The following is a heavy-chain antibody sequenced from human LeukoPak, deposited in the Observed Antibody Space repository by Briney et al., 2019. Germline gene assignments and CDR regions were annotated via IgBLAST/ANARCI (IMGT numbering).Heavy chain of an antibody. V-gene: IGHV3-23*01. Sequence: GGSLRLSCAASGFTFSTYSISSVRQAPGKGLEWVSVISGSGTTTYYADSVKGRFTISRDSSKNTVYLQMNSLRADDTAVYYCAKRYIINWYSYDYWGLGTLVTVSS. CDR3: AKRYIINWYSYDY. J-gene: IGHJ4*02. D-gene: IGHD6-13*01. CDR2: ISGSGTTT. CDR1: GFTFSTYS.